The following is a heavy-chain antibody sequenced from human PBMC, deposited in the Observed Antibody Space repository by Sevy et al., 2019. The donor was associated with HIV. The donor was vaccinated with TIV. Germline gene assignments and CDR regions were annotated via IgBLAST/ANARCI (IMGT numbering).Heavy chain of an antibody. D-gene: IGHD6-19*01. J-gene: IGHJ4*02. Sequence: GGSLRLSCAASGFTFSSYSMNWVRQAPGKGLEWVSSISSSSSYIYYADSVKGRFTISRDNAKNSLYLQMNSLRAEDTAVYYCARVGHPLSGTSNLAVEQWLPESYYFDYWGQGTLVTVSS. CDR3: ARVGHPLSGTSNLAVEQWLPESYYFDY. V-gene: IGHV3-21*01. CDR1: GFTFSSYS. CDR2: ISSSSSYI.